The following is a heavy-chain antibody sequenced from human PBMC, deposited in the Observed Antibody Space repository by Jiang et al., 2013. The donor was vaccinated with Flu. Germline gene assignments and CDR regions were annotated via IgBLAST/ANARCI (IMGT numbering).Heavy chain of an antibody. J-gene: IGHJ3*02. Sequence: LLKPSETLSLTCAVYGGSFSGYYWSWIRQPPGKGLEWIGEINHSGSTNYNPSLKSRVTISVDTSKNQFSLKLSSVTAADTAVYYCARSTSYYYDSSGYYLYPLSAFDIWGQGTMVTVSS. V-gene: IGHV4-34*01. CDR1: GGSFSGYY. CDR2: INHSGST. D-gene: IGHD3-22*01. CDR3: ARSTSYYYDSSGYYLYPLSAFDI.